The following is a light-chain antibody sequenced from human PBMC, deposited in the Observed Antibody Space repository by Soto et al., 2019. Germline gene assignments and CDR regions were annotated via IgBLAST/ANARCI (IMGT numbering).Light chain of an antibody. V-gene: IGKV1-6*01. Sequence: AIQMTQSPSSLSASVGDRVTITCRASQGIRNGLGWYQQKPRKAPKLLFYAASSLQSGVPSRFSGSGSGTDFTLTISSLQPEDFATYYCLQDFSYPQTFGQGTKVEIK. CDR3: LQDFSYPQT. CDR1: QGIRNG. J-gene: IGKJ1*01. CDR2: AAS.